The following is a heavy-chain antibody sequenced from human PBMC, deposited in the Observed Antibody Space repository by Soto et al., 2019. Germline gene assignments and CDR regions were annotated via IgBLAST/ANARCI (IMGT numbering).Heavy chain of an antibody. CDR3: AREGARAYSSSSGRKNNYYYYGMDV. Sequence: ASVKVSCKASGYTFTGYYMHWVRQAPGQGLEWMGWINPNSGGTNYAQKFQGRVTMTRDTSISTAYMELSRLRSDDTAVYYCAREGARAYSSSSGRKNNYYYYGMDVWGQGTTVTVSS. V-gene: IGHV1-2*02. J-gene: IGHJ6*02. CDR2: INPNSGGT. CDR1: GYTFTGYY. D-gene: IGHD6-6*01.